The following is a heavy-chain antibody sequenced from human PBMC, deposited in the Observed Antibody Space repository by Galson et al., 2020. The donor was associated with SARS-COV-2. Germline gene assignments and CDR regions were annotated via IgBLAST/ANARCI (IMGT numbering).Heavy chain of an antibody. V-gene: IGHV3-30*18. CDR3: AKVAPEEFHDAFDV. CDR2: ISYDGSNK. D-gene: IGHD3-10*01. CDR1: GFTFSNYG. J-gene: IGHJ3*01. Sequence: GGSLRLSCAASGFTFSNYGMHWVRQAPGKGLEWVTIISYDGSNKYYADFVKGRFTISRDNFSNTLYLQMNSLRVDDTAIYFCAKVAPEEFHDAFDVWGQGTMVTVSS.